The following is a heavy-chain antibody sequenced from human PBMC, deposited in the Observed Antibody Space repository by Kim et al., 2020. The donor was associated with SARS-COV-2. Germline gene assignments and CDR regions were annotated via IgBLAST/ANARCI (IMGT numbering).Heavy chain of an antibody. CDR3: ARDCQVLAREGAAAGKDYYYYGMDV. CDR2: IYYSGST. J-gene: IGHJ6*02. D-gene: IGHD6-13*01. V-gene: IGHV4-59*01. Sequence: SETLSLTCTVSGGSISSYYWSWIRQPPGKGLEWIGYIYYSGSTNYNPSLKSRVTISVDTSKNQFSLKLSSVTAADTAVYYCARDCQVLAREGAAAGKDYYYYGMDVWGQGTTVTVSS. CDR1: GGSISSYY.